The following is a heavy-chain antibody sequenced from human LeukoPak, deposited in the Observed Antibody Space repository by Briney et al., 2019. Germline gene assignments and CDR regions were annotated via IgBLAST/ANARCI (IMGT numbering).Heavy chain of an antibody. J-gene: IGHJ4*02. CDR2: FDPEDGET. Sequence: WASVKVSCTVSGYTLTELSMHWVRQAPGKGLEWMGCFDPEDGETIYAQKFQGRVTMTEDTSTDTAYMELSSLRSEGTAVYYCATMITFGGVTRYGPFDYWGQGTLVTVSS. D-gene: IGHD3-16*01. CDR3: ATMITFGGVTRYGPFDY. V-gene: IGHV1-24*01. CDR1: GYTLTELS.